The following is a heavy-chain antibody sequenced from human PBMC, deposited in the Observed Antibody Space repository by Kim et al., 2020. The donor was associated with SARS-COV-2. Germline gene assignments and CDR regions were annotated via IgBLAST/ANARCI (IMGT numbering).Heavy chain of an antibody. CDR1: GGSISSGGYY. J-gene: IGHJ3*02. V-gene: IGHV4-31*03. CDR2: IYYSGST. Sequence: SETLSLTCTVSGGSISSGGYYWSWIRQHPGKGLEWIGYIYYSGSTYYNPSLKSRVTISVDTSKNQFSLKLSSVTAADTAVYYCARDVRHWDYYDSSALPDAFDIWGQGTMVTVSS. CDR3: ARDVRHWDYYDSSALPDAFDI. D-gene: IGHD3-22*01.